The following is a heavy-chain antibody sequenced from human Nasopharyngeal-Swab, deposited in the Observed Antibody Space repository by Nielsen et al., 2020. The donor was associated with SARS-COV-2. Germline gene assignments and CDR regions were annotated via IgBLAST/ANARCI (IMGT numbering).Heavy chain of an antibody. Sequence: GESLKISCKASGYSFTSYWIGWVRQMPGKGLEWMGIIYPGDSDTRYRPSFQGQVIITADKSISTAYLQWSSRKTSETAVYYCAGHVNCIAVAEIDYWGQGTLVTVSS. D-gene: IGHD6-19*01. V-gene: IGHV5-51*01. CDR2: IYPGDSDT. CDR1: GYSFTSYW. J-gene: IGHJ4*02. CDR3: AGHVNCIAVAEIDY.